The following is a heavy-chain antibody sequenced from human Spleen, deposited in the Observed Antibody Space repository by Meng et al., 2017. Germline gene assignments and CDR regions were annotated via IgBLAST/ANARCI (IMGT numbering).Heavy chain of an antibody. V-gene: IGHV4-34*01. CDR3: ARGPTTMAHDFDY. D-gene: IGHD4-11*01. J-gene: IGHJ4*02. Sequence: QVQLKQGGAGMLKPSETLSLPGGVSGGSFSDYYWSWIRQPPGKGLEWIGEINHSGSTNYNPSLESRATISVDTSQNNLSLKLSSVTAADSAVYYCARGPTTMAHDFDYWGQGTLVTVSS. CDR2: INHSGST. CDR1: GGSFSDYY.